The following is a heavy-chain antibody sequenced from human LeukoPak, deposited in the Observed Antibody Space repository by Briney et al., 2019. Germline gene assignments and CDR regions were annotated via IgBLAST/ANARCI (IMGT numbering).Heavy chain of an antibody. V-gene: IGHV3-49*04. Sequence: GGSLRLSCTASGSTFGDYAMSWVRQAPGKGLEWVGFIRSKAYGGTTEYAASVKGRFTISRDDSKSIAYLQMNSLKTEDTAVYYCTRAAGDSSPFDYWGQGTLVTVSS. J-gene: IGHJ4*02. CDR3: TRAAGDSSPFDY. CDR1: GSTFGDYA. CDR2: IRSKAYGGTT. D-gene: IGHD7-27*01.